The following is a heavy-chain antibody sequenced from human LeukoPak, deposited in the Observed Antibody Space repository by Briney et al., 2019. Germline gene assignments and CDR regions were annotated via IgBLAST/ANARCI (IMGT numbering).Heavy chain of an antibody. D-gene: IGHD6-6*01. CDR2: IKQNGSEK. J-gene: IGHJ4*02. CDR1: GFTYSSYW. CDR3: ARVYRSSSGYCFDY. V-gene: IGHV3-7*01. Sequence: GGSLTLSCAASGFTYSSYWLSWVRQPPGKGLEWVANIKQNGSEKYYVDSVKGRFTISRDNATNSLYLQMYSLRAEDTAVYYCARVYRSSSGYCFDYWGQGTLVTVSS.